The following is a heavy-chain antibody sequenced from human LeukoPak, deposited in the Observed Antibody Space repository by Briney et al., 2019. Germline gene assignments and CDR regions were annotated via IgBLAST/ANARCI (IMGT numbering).Heavy chain of an antibody. CDR1: GDSISSYY. Sequence: SETLSLTCTVYGDSISSYYWSWVRQPPGKGMEWLGYIYTSGSTTYNPYLKRRLSISADTSKNQISLKLSSVTAADTAVYYCARHRVYASPSVSFDIWREGTMVTVSS. CDR2: IYTSGST. J-gene: IGHJ3*02. D-gene: IGHD5/OR15-5a*01. CDR3: ARHRVYASPSVSFDI. V-gene: IGHV4-4*09.